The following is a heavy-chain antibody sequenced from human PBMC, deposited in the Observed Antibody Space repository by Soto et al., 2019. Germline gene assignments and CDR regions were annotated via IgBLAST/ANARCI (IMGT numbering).Heavy chain of an antibody. CDR3: AKDGGIAVAGWEGYYYGMDV. Sequence: GGSLRLSCAASGFTFSSYGMHWVRQAPGKGLEWVAVISYDGSNKYYADSVKGRFTISRDNSKNTLYLQMNSLRAEDTAVYYCAKDGGIAVAGWEGYYYGMDVWGQGTTVTVSS. CDR1: GFTFSSYG. CDR2: ISYDGSNK. V-gene: IGHV3-30*18. D-gene: IGHD6-19*01. J-gene: IGHJ6*02.